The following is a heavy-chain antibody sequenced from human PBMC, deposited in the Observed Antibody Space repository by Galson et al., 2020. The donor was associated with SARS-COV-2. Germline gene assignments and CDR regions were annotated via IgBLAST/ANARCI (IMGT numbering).Heavy chain of an antibody. CDR1: GFTFSSYG. CDR3: ARDSYYYDSSGYYPPYYYYGMDV. J-gene: IGHJ6*02. D-gene: IGHD3-22*01. Sequence: GGSLRLSCAASGFTFSSYGMHWVRQAPGKGLEWVAVIWYDGSNKYYADSVKGRFTISRDNSKNTLYLQMNSLRAEGTAVYYCARDSYYYDSSGYYPPYYYYGMDVWGQGTTVTVSS. V-gene: IGHV3-33*01. CDR2: IWYDGSNK.